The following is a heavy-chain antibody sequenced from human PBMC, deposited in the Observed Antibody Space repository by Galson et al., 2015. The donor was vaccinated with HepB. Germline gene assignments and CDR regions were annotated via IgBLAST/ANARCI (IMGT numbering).Heavy chain of an antibody. V-gene: IGHV1-46*01. CDR1: GNTFTSYY. Sequence: SVKVSCKASGNTFTSYYMHWVRQAPGQGLEWMGVIHPGSGSTTYAQKFQGRVTITRDTSTSTVYMELSSLRSEDTAVFYCARDREGFDYWGQGTLVTVSS. D-gene: IGHD1-26*01. CDR3: ARDREGFDY. J-gene: IGHJ4*02. CDR2: IHPGSGST.